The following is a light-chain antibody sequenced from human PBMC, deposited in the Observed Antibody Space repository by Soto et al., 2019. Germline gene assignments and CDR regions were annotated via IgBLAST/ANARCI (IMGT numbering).Light chain of an antibody. Sequence: EIVMTQSPATLYLSPGERATLSCRASQSVSSNLAWYQQKPGQAPRLLIYGASTRATGIPARFSGSGSGTEFTLTISSLQSEDFAVYYCQQYNNWPLWTFGQGTKVEIK. J-gene: IGKJ1*01. CDR3: QQYNNWPLWT. V-gene: IGKV3-15*01. CDR1: QSVSSN. CDR2: GAS.